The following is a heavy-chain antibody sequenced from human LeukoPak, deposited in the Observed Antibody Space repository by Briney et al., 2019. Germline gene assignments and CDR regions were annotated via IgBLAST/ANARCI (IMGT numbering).Heavy chain of an antibody. CDR1: GRSISSYY. J-gene: IGHJ4*02. Sequence: PSETLSLTCTVSGRSISSYYWSWIRQPPGKGLEWIGYIYYSGSTNYNPSLKSRVTISVDTSKNQFSLKPSSVTAADTAVYYCARVNYGSGSYYFDYWGQGTLVTVSS. CDR2: IYYSGST. CDR3: ARVNYGSGSYYFDY. D-gene: IGHD3-10*01. V-gene: IGHV4-59*01.